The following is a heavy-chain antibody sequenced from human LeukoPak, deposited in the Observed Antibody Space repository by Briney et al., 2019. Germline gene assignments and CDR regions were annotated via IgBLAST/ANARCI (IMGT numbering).Heavy chain of an antibody. V-gene: IGHV1-2*02. CDR3: ARDPSSVTLYFFDC. D-gene: IGHD4-11*01. Sequence: GASVTVSCKASGYTFSGNYIHWLRQAPGQGLEWMGWIDANNGDTKSAQKFQGRVTMSRDTSISTAYMDLSSLSPDDAAVYYCARDPSSVTLYFFDCWGQGTLVTVSS. J-gene: IGHJ4*02. CDR1: GYTFSGNY. CDR2: IDANNGDT.